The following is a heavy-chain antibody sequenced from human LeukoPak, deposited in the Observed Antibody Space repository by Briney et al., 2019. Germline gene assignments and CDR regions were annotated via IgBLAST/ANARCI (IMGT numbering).Heavy chain of an antibody. V-gene: IGHV3-30-3*01. CDR2: ISYDGSNK. Sequence: GGSLRLSCAASGFTFSSYAMHWVRQAPGKGLGWVAVISYDGSNKYYADSVKGRFTISRDNSKNTLYLQMNSLRAEDTAVYYCARDRPVPGIFDFWGQGTLVTVSS. CDR3: ARDRPVPGIFDF. J-gene: IGHJ4*02. D-gene: IGHD6-19*01. CDR1: GFTFSSYA.